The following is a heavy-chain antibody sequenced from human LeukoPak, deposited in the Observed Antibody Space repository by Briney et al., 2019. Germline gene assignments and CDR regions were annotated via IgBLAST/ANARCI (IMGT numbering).Heavy chain of an antibody. V-gene: IGHV4-39*01. Sequence: SETLSLTCTVSGGSISSSSYYWGWIRQPPGKGLEWIGSIYYSGSTYYNPSLKSRVTISVDTSKNQFSLKLSSVTAADTAVYYCARLRRYDFWSGYYNPPDDFDIWGQGTMVTVSS. CDR1: GGSISSSSYY. CDR2: IYYSGST. J-gene: IGHJ3*02. D-gene: IGHD3-3*01. CDR3: ARLRRYDFWSGYYNPPDDFDI.